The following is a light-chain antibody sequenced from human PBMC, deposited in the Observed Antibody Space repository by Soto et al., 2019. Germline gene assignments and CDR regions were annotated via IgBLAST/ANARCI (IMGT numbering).Light chain of an antibody. Sequence: DIQMTQSPSTLSASVGDRVTITCRASQSISSWLAWYQQKPGKAPNLLIYKASSLESGVPSRFSGSGSETEFTLTISSLQPDDFATYYCQQYNSSPLTFGGGTKVEIK. V-gene: IGKV1-5*03. CDR1: QSISSW. CDR3: QQYNSSPLT. J-gene: IGKJ4*01. CDR2: KAS.